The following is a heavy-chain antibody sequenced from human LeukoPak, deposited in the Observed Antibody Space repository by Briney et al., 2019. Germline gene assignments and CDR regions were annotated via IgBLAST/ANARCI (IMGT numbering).Heavy chain of an antibody. CDR2: LNSDGSST. J-gene: IGHJ4*02. CDR1: GLTLSSYW. CDR3: AREARYYGSGSYYDYFDY. Sequence: GGSLRLSCAASGLTLSSYWIHWVRHAPGKGLVCVSRLNSDGSSTSYADSVKGRFTISRDNAKNTLYLQMNSLRAEDTAVYYCAREARYYGSGSYYDYFDYWGQGTLVTVSS. V-gene: IGHV3-74*01. D-gene: IGHD3-10*01.